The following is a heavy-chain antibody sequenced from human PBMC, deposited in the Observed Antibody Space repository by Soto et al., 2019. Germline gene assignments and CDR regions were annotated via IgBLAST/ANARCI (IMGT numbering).Heavy chain of an antibody. CDR1: GGTFSSYG. CDR3: ASGLLGSGSYDY. Sequence: ASVKVSCKASGGTFSSYGISWVRQAPGQGLEWMGWISAYNGNTNYAQKLQGRVTMTTDTSTSTAYMELRSLRSDDTAVYYCASGLLGSGSYDYWGQGTLVTVSS. J-gene: IGHJ4*02. V-gene: IGHV1-18*04. D-gene: IGHD3-10*02. CDR2: ISAYNGNT.